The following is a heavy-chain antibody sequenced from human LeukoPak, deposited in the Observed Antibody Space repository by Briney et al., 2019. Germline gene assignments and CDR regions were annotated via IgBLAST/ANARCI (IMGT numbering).Heavy chain of an antibody. Sequence: KPSETLSLTCAVYGGSFSGYYWSWIRQPPGKGLEWIGEINHSGSTNYNPSLKSRVTISVDTSKNQFSLKLSSVTAADTAVYYCAREVVVVVAATRGSVNWFDPWGQGTLVTVSS. CDR3: AREVVVVVAATRGSVNWFDP. CDR2: INHSGST. CDR1: GGSFSGYY. V-gene: IGHV4-34*01. J-gene: IGHJ5*02. D-gene: IGHD2-15*01.